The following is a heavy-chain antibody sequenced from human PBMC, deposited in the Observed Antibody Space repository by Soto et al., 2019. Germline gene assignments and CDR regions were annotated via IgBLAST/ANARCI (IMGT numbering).Heavy chain of an antibody. CDR1: GFTFSSYS. Sequence: GGSLSLSCAASGFTFSSYSMNWVRQAPGKGLEWVSSISSSSSYIYYADSVKGRFTISRDNAKNSLYLQMNSLRAEDTAVYYCARDIPRIAVAGTRDYWGQGTLVTVSS. V-gene: IGHV3-21*01. D-gene: IGHD6-19*01. J-gene: IGHJ4*02. CDR2: ISSSSSYI. CDR3: ARDIPRIAVAGTRDY.